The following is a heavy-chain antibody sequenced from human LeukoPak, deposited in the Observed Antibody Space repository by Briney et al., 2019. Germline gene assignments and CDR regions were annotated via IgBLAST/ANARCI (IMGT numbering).Heavy chain of an antibody. CDR2: IIPIFGTA. V-gene: IGHV1-69*13. CDR3: ARVALDRGNSERDDGVGYGYYYYGMGV. Sequence: GASVKVSCKASGGTFSSYAISWVRQAPGQGLEWMGGIIPIFGTANYAQKFQGRVTITADESTSTAYMELSSLRSEDTAVYYCARVALDRGNSERDDGVGYGYYYYGMGVWGQGTTVTVSS. D-gene: IGHD4-23*01. CDR1: GGTFSSYA. J-gene: IGHJ6*02.